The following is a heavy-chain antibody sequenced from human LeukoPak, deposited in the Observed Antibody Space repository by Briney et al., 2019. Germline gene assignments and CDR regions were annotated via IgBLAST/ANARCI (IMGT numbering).Heavy chain of an antibody. Sequence: ASVKVSCKASGGTFSSYAISWVRQAPGQGLEWMGGIIPIFGTANSAQKFQGRVTITTVESPSTASMELSSLRSEDTAVYYRARGVPSIAAAGTGYFQHWGQGTLVTVSS. J-gene: IGHJ1*01. V-gene: IGHV1-69*05. D-gene: IGHD6-13*01. CDR3: ARGVPSIAAAGTGYFQH. CDR1: GGTFSSYA. CDR2: IIPIFGTA.